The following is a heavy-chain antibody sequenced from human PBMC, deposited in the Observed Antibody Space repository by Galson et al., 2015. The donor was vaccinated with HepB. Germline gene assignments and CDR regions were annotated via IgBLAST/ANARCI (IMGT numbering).Heavy chain of an antibody. D-gene: IGHD3-10*01. CDR1: GDSVSSYSAA. CDR3: ARWYYYGSGSQKGLDY. V-gene: IGHV6-1*01. Sequence: CAISGDSVSSYSAAWNWIRQSPSRGLEWLGRTYYRSKWYNDYAVSVKSRITINPDTSKNQFSLQLNSVTTEDTAVYYCARWYYYGSGSQKGLDYWGQGTLVTVSS. J-gene: IGHJ4*02. CDR2: TYYRSKWYN.